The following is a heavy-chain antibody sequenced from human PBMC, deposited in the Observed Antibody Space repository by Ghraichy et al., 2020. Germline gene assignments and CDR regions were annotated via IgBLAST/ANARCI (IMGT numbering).Heavy chain of an antibody. CDR1: GFTFSGST. D-gene: IGHD2-2*01. CDR2: ITSPSNTI. CDR3: ARDSSTFSY. Sequence: GGSLRLSCGASGFTFSGSTMSWVRQAPGKGLEWVSSITSPSNTIYYADSVKGRFTISRDNAKNSLFLQMNSLRDEDTAVYYCARDSSTFSYWVQGTLVTVSS. J-gene: IGHJ4*02. V-gene: IGHV3-48*02.